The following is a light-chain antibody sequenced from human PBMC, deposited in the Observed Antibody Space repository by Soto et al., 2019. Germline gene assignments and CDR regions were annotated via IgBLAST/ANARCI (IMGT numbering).Light chain of an antibody. CDR3: QQFSSYPLS. Sequence: EFVLTQSRGTLALSPGERATLSYRASQTVRNNYLAWYQQTPGQAPRLXIYDASSRATGIPDRFSGGGSGTEFTLTISRLEPEDFEVYYCQQFSSYPLSFGGGTKVDIK. CDR2: DAS. J-gene: IGKJ4*01. CDR1: QTVRNNY. V-gene: IGKV3-20*01.